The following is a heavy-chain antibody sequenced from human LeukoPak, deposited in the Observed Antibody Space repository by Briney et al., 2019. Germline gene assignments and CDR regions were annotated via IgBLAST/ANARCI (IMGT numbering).Heavy chain of an antibody. CDR3: ARLYNGSFLDY. V-gene: IGHV3-53*01. J-gene: IGHJ4*02. D-gene: IGHD1-26*01. Sequence: GGSLRLSCAAAGFTINDNYMSWVRQAPGKGLEWVSVIYSGGSTYYADSVKGRFTISRDNSKNTLYFQMNSLRAEDTAVYYCARLYNGSFLDYWGQGTLVTVSS. CDR2: IYSGGST. CDR1: GFTINDNY.